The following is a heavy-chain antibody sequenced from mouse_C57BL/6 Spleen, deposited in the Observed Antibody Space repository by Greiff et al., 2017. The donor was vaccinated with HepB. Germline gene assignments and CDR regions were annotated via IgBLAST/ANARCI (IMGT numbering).Heavy chain of an antibody. CDR3: AKGRYYDPLRLDY. CDR1: GYTFTSYW. D-gene: IGHD2-4*01. V-gene: IGHV1-72*01. Sequence: QVQLQQPGAELVKSGAPVKLSCKASGYTFTSYWMHWVKQRPGRGLEWIGRIDPNSGGTKYNDKFKSKATLTVDKPSSTAYMQLSSLTSEDSAVYYCAKGRYYDPLRLDYWGQGTTLTVSS. CDR2: IDPNSGGT. J-gene: IGHJ2*01.